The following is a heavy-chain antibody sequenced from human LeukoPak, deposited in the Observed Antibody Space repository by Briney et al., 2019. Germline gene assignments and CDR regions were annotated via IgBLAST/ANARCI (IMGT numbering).Heavy chain of an antibody. CDR2: ISAYNGNT. CDR1: GYTFTSYG. CDR3: ARVRVTMVRGVMGGNWFDP. Sequence: ASVKVSCKASGYTFTSYGVSWVRQAPGQGLEWMGWISAYNGNTNYAQKLQGRVTMTTDTSTSTAYMELRSLRSDDTAVYYCARVRVTMVRGVMGGNWFDPWGQGTLVTVSS. D-gene: IGHD3-10*01. J-gene: IGHJ5*02. V-gene: IGHV1-18*01.